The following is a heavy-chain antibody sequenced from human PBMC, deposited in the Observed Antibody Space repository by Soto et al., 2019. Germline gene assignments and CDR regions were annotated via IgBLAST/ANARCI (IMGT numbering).Heavy chain of an antibody. Sequence: SETLSLTCAVYGGSFSGYYWSWIRQPPGKGLEWIGEINHSGSTNYNPSLKSRVTISVDTSKNQFSLKLSSVTAADTAVYYCARGPRYYYGSGSPRYTWFDPWGQGTLVTVSS. V-gene: IGHV4-34*01. CDR2: INHSGST. CDR1: GGSFSGYY. J-gene: IGHJ5*02. D-gene: IGHD3-10*01. CDR3: ARGPRYYYGSGSPRYTWFDP.